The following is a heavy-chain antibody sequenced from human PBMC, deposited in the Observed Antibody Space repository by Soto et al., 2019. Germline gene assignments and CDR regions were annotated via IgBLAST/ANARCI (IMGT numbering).Heavy chain of an antibody. CDR2: IYYSGST. CDR3: ARDLRYYDFWSGYYRNYYGMDV. J-gene: IGHJ6*02. Sequence: PSETLSLTCTVSGGSISSYYWSWIRQPPGKGLEWIGYIYYSGSTNYNPSLKSRVTISVDTSKNQFSLKLSSVTAADTAVYYCARDLRYYDFWSGYYRNYYGMDVGGQGTTVTVSS. D-gene: IGHD3-3*01. V-gene: IGHV4-59*01. CDR1: GGSISSYY.